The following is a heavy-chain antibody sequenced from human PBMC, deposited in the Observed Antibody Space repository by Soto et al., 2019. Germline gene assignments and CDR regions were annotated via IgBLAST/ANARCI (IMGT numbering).Heavy chain of an antibody. Sequence: VASGGGVVQPGRSLRLSCEAFGFTFSNHGMHWVRQAPGKGLQWVASVWSDGSNRYYADSVKGRFTMSRDNSKKTLYLQMNNLRADDTAVYYCARDGSNKPGFYYGMDVWGQETTVSVSS. V-gene: IGHV3-33*01. CDR3: ARDGSNKPGFYYGMDV. D-gene: IGHD4-4*01. J-gene: IGHJ6*02. CDR2: VWSDGSNR. CDR1: GFTFSNHG.